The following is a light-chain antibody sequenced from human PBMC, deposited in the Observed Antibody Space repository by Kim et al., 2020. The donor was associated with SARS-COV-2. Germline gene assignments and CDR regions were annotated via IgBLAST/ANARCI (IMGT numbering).Light chain of an antibody. V-gene: IGLV3-19*01. Sequence: SSELTQDPAVSVALGQTVRITCQGDSLRSYYASWYLQKPGQAPVLVIYGKNNRPPGIPDRFSGSSSGNPASLTITGAQAEDEADYYCNSRDSSGNPHWVFGGGTKLTVL. CDR2: GKN. J-gene: IGLJ3*02. CDR3: NSRDSSGNPHWV. CDR1: SLRSYY.